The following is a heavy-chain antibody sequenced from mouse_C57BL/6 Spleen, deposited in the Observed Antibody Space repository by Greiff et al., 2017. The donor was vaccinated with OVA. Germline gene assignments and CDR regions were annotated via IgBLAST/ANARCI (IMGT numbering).Heavy chain of an antibody. Sequence: QVQLQQSGAELARPGASVKMSCKASGYTFTSYTMHWVKQRPGQGLEWIGYINPSSGYTKYNQKFKDKATLTADKSSSTAYMQLSSLTSEDSAVYYCARGLTTVVAPDYWGQGTTLTVSS. J-gene: IGHJ2*01. CDR3: ARGLTTVVAPDY. V-gene: IGHV1-4*01. CDR1: GYTFTSYT. D-gene: IGHD1-1*01. CDR2: INPSSGYT.